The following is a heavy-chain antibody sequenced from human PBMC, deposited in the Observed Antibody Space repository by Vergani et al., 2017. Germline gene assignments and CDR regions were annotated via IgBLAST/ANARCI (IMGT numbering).Heavy chain of an antibody. D-gene: IGHD6-13*01. V-gene: IGHV4-39*01. Sequence: QLQLQESGPGLVKPSETLSLTCTVSGDSISSSSYYWGWIRQPPGKGLEWIGSSYYSGSTYYNPSLKSLVTMSVDTSKNQFSLKLTSVTAADTAVYYCARAPIAAAGTVHAFDIWGQGTLVTVSS. CDR3: ARAPIAAAGTVHAFDI. CDR2: SYYSGST. CDR1: GDSISSSSYY. J-gene: IGHJ4*02.